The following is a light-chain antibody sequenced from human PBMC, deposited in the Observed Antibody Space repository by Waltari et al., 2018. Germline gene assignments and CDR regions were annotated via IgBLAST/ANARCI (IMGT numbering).Light chain of an antibody. CDR3: CSYAGSTTSVM. J-gene: IGLJ3*02. CDR2: EVT. Sequence: QSALTQPASVSGSPGQSITISCTGINSDVGNYNLVSWYQHPPGKAPKGRIYEVTKRPTGVSNRFSGSKSGNTASLTISGLQAEYEADYYCCSYAGSTTSVMFGGGTKLTVL. V-gene: IGLV2-23*02. CDR1: NSDVGNYNL.